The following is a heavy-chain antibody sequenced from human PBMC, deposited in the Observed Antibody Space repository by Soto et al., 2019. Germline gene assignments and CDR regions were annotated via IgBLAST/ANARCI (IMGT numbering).Heavy chain of an antibody. CDR2: HSSSISYI. J-gene: IGHJ4*02. CDR1: GFTFRSYS. Sequence: EVQLVESGGGLVKPGGSLRLFCGASGFTFRSYSMNWVRQATGKGLEWVLYHSSSISYIYYADSVKGRFTISRDNAKNSLYLQMNSLRAEDTAVYYCARIGGSGTWDIDYWGQGTLVTVSS. V-gene: IGHV3-21*01. CDR3: ARIGGSGTWDIDY. D-gene: IGHD3-10*01.